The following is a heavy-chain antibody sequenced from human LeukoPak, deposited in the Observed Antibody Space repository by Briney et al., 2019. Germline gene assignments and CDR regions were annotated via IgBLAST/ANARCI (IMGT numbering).Heavy chain of an antibody. Sequence: PGGSLRLSCAASGFSFSSYNMSWVRQPPGKGLEWVSYINSSGSTAYYADSVKGRFTISRDNARNSLYLQGSSLRDEDTAIYYCAKERWGGVFDIWGQGTMVTVSS. CDR1: GFSFSSYN. D-gene: IGHD3-16*01. V-gene: IGHV3-48*02. CDR2: INSSGSTA. CDR3: AKERWGGVFDI. J-gene: IGHJ3*02.